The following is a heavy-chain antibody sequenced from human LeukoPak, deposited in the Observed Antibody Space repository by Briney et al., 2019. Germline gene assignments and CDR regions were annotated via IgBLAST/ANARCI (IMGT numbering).Heavy chain of an antibody. Sequence: ASVKVSCKASGYTFTGYYMHWVRQAPGQGLEWMGWINPNSGGINYAQKFQGRVTMTRDTSISTAYMELGRLRSDDTAVYYCARLLWFGEFRDYWGQGTLVTVSS. CDR3: ARLLWFGEFRDY. CDR2: INPNSGGI. J-gene: IGHJ4*02. D-gene: IGHD3-10*01. CDR1: GYTFTGYY. V-gene: IGHV1-2*02.